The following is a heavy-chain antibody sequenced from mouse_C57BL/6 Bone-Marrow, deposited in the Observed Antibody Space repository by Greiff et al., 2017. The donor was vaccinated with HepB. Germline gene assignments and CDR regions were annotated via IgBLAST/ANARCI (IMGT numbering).Heavy chain of an antibody. J-gene: IGHJ1*03. CDR3: ARPSYYPAYFDV. V-gene: IGHV1-82*01. Sequence: QVQLQQSGPELVKPGASVKISCKASGYAFSSSWMNWVKQRPGKGLEWIGRIYPGDGDTNYNGKFKGKATLTADKSSSTAYMQLSSLTSEDSAVYFCARPSYYPAYFDVWGTGTTVTVSA. CDR1: GYAFSSSW. D-gene: IGHD1-1*01. CDR2: IYPGDGDT.